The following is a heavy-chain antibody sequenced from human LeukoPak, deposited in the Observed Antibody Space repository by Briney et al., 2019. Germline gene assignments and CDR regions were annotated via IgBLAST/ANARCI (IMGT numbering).Heavy chain of an antibody. CDR2: ITTSGSTI. V-gene: IGHV3-48*03. CDR3: ARGGSVSYYSDY. J-gene: IGHJ4*02. CDR1: GFIFSTYE. Sequence: GGSLRLSCAASGFIFSTYEMNWVRQAPGKGLEWISYITTSGSTIHYADSVKGRFTISRDNARNSLYLHMNSLRAEDTAVYYCARGGSVSYYSDYWGQGTLVTVSS. D-gene: IGHD1-26*01.